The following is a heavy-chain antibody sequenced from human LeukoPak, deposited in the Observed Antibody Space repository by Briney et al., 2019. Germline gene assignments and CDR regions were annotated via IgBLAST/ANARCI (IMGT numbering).Heavy chain of an antibody. D-gene: IGHD3-16*02. CDR1: GGSISSGGYS. CDR2: IYYSGSA. CDR3: AGVNDYDYVWGSYRQWGDDAFDI. Sequence: PSETLSLTCAVSGGSISSGGYSWSWIRQPPGKGLEWIGYIYYSGSAYYNPSLKSRVTISVDTSKNQFSLKLSSVTAADTAVYFCAGVNDYDYVWGSYRQWGDDAFDIWGQGTMVTVSS. J-gene: IGHJ3*02. V-gene: IGHV4-30-4*07.